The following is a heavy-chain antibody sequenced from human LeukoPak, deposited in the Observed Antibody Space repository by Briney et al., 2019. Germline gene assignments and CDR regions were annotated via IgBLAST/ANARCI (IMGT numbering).Heavy chain of an antibody. V-gene: IGHV3-21*01. J-gene: IGHJ4*02. CDR1: GFTFSSYS. CDR3: ARTFEAGTAFY. Sequence: GGSLRLSCAASGFTFSSYSMNWVRQAPGRGLEWVSSISSSSSYIYYADSVKGRFTISRDNAKNSLYLQMNSLRAEDTAVYYCARTFEAGTAFYWGQGTLVTVSS. D-gene: IGHD1-7*01. CDR2: ISSSSSYI.